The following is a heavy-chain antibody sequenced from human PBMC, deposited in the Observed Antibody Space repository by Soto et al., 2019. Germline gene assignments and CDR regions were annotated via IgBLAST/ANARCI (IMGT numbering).Heavy chain of an antibody. J-gene: IGHJ6*04. CDR1: GFTFSSYG. CDR2: IWYDGSNK. D-gene: IGHD1-26*01. V-gene: IGHV3-33*01. Sequence: GGSLRLSCAASGFTFSSYGMHWVRQAPGKGLEWVAVIWYDGSNKYYGDSVKGRFTISRDNSKNTLYLQMNSLRAEDTAVYYCARSSGSYYNYYYGMDVWGKGTTVTVSS. CDR3: ARSSGSYYNYYYGMDV.